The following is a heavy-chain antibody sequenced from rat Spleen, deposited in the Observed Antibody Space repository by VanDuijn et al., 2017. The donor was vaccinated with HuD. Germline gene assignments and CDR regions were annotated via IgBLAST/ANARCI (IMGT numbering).Heavy chain of an antibody. V-gene: IGHV5S14*01. CDR3: ARHPDYYDGTYYSFFDY. D-gene: IGHD1-12*02. Sequence: EVQLVESGGGLVQPGRSLKLSCAASGFTFSNYGMAWFRQTPTKGLEWVASISTGGGNTYYRDSVKGRFTISRDNAKNTQYLQMDSLRSEDTATYYCARHPDYYDGTYYSFFDYWGQGVMVTVSS. J-gene: IGHJ2*01. CDR1: GFTFSNYG. CDR2: ISTGGGNT.